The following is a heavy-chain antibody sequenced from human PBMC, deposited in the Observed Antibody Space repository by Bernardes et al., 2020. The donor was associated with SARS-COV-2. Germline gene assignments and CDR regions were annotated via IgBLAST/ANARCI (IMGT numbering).Heavy chain of an antibody. CDR3: TRGIGFYSDF. Sequence: GGSLRLSCVASGFTFDGYGMNWVRQAPGKGLEWVSRINGYGTMRGRAESVEGRFLISRDNTNNFVYLQMNALRAEDTGIYFCTRGIGFYSDFWGQGAAVTVPS. V-gene: IGHV3-74*01. J-gene: IGHJ4*02. D-gene: IGHD2-21*01. CDR2: INGYGTMR. CDR1: GFTFDGYG.